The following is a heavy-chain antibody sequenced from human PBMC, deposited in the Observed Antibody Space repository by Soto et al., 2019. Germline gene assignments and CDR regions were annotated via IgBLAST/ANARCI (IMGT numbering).Heavy chain of an antibody. Sequence: EVQLLESGGGLVQPGGSLRLSCAASGFSFSSYAMAWVRQTPGKGLEWVSSISGSGGNILYADSVKGRLIISRDNSKNAQDLQMSSLRAEDTVVYYCAKGAFGSGSNYWYFDLWGRGTLVTVSS. CDR1: GFSFSSYA. V-gene: IGHV3-23*01. D-gene: IGHD3-3*01. J-gene: IGHJ2*01. CDR3: AKGAFGSGSNYWYFDL. CDR2: ISGSGGNI.